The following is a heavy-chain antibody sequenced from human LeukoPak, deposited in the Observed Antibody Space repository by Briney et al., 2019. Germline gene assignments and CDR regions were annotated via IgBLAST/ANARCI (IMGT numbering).Heavy chain of an antibody. CDR2: IAYDGSRA. CDR1: GFTFGGYG. D-gene: IGHD1-14*01. V-gene: IGHV3-33*01. Sequence: PPGRSLRLSCAGSGFTFGGYGMPWFRQTPGKGLEWVAVIAYDGSRAFYADSVKGRFTISRDNSKNTMSVQMDDLRAEDTAVYYCTRYNNDHFDYWGQGTLVTVSS. CDR3: TRYNNDHFDY. J-gene: IGHJ4*02.